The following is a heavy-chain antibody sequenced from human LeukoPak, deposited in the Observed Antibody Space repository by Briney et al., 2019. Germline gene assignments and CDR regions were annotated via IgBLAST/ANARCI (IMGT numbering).Heavy chain of an antibody. V-gene: IGHV4-39*07. D-gene: IGHD3-16*01. CDR1: GGSISSSSYY. CDR2: IYYSGST. Sequence: PSETLSLTCTVSGGSISSSSYYWGWIRQPPGKGLEWIGSIYYSGSTYYNPSLNSRVTISIDTSKNQFSLRLSSVTAADTAVYYCAAQGGPPYYYYYYMDVWGKGTTVTVSS. CDR3: AAQGGPPYYYYYYMDV. J-gene: IGHJ6*03.